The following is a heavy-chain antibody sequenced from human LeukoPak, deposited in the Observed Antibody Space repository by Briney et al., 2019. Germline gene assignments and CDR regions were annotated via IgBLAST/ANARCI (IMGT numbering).Heavy chain of an antibody. J-gene: IGHJ3*02. CDR3: ASRSRITMIVVANGAFDI. Sequence: PSETLSLTCAVYGGSFSGYYWSWIRQPPGKGLEWIGEINHSGSTNYIPSLKSRVTISVDTSKNQFSQKLSSVTAADTAVYYCASRSRITMIVVANGAFDIWGQGTMVTVSS. CDR1: GGSFSGYY. D-gene: IGHD3-22*01. V-gene: IGHV4-34*01. CDR2: INHSGST.